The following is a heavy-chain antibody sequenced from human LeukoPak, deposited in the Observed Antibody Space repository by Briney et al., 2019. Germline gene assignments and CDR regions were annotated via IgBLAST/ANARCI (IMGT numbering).Heavy chain of an antibody. D-gene: IGHD2-21*02. CDR3: ARAASDVGTAIPTLMIDY. CDR1: GYTFTSYY. CDR2: INPSGGST. V-gene: IGHV1-46*01. J-gene: IGHJ4*02. Sequence: PGASVKVSCKASGYTFTSYYMHWVRQAPGQGLEWMGIINPSGGSTSYAQKFQGRVTMTRDMSTSTVYMELSSLRSEDTAVYYCARAASDVGTAIPTLMIDYWGQGTLVTVSS.